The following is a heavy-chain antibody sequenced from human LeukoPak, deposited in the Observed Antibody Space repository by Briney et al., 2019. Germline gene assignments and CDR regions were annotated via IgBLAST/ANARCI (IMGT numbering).Heavy chain of an antibody. CDR2: IYYSGST. Sequence: SQTLSLTCTVSGGSISSGGYYWSWIRQHPGKGLEWIGYIYYSGSTYYNPSLKSRVTISVDTSKNRFSLKLSSVTAADTAVYYCARGGYTAMVTGFDYWGQGTLVTVSS. CDR1: GGSISSGGYY. D-gene: IGHD5-18*01. CDR3: ARGGYTAMVTGFDY. J-gene: IGHJ4*02. V-gene: IGHV4-31*03.